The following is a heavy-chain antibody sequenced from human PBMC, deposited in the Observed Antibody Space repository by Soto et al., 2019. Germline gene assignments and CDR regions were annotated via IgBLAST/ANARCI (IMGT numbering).Heavy chain of an antibody. Sequence: QVQLVESGGGVVQPGRSLRLSCAASGFIFNSYGMHWVRQAPGKGLEWVAGISYDGSNEHYVDSVKGRFTISRDNSKKXXYLQMNSLRAEDTAVYYCAKDTYYHDSSGYYVFDYWGQGTLVTVSS. CDR1: GFIFNSYG. J-gene: IGHJ4*02. CDR3: AKDTYYHDSSGYYVFDY. D-gene: IGHD3-22*01. CDR2: ISYDGSNE. V-gene: IGHV3-30*18.